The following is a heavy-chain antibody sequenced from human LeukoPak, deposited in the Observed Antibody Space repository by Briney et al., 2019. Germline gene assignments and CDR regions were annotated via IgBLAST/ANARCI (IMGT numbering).Heavy chain of an antibody. J-gene: IGHJ5*02. CDR3: ARKLSTAVAGYNWIDP. CDR2: ITDDSKTM. CDR1: GFTFDTYS. Sequence: GGSLRLSCVASGFTFDTYSMNWIRQAPGKGLEWTSYITDDSKTMYYADSVKGRFTISRDNAKNALYLQMESLRAEDTAVYYCARKLSTAVAGYNWIDPWGQGTLVTVSS. V-gene: IGHV3-48*04. D-gene: IGHD6-13*01.